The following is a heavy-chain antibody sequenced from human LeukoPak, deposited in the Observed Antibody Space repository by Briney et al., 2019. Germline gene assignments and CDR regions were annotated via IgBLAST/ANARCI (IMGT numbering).Heavy chain of an antibody. D-gene: IGHD5-24*01. V-gene: IGHV3-23*01. Sequence: GGSLRLSCAASGFTFSSYAMSWVRQAPGRGLEWVSAITTTGGSTYYADSVKGRFTISRDNSKNTLYLQMNSLRAEDTAVYYCAKEGRSLQTYWGQGTLVTVSS. CDR3: AKEGRSLQTY. J-gene: IGHJ4*02. CDR2: ITTTGGST. CDR1: GFTFSSYA.